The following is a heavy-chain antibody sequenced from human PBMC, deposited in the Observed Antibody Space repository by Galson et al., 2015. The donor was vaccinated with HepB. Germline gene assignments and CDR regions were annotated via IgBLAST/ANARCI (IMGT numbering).Heavy chain of an antibody. V-gene: IGHV4-59*01. CDR1: GGSISSYY. CDR3: ARELRFLEWLGWFDP. Sequence: ETLSLTCTVSGGSISSYYWSWIRQPPGKGLEWIGYIYYSGSTNYNPSLKSRVTTSVDTSKNQFSLKLSSVTAADTAVYYCARELRFLEWLGWFDPWGQGTLVTVSS. J-gene: IGHJ5*02. CDR2: IYYSGST. D-gene: IGHD3-3*01.